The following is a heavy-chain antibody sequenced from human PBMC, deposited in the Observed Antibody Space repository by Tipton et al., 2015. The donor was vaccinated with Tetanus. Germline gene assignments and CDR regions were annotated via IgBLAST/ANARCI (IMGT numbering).Heavy chain of an antibody. J-gene: IGHJ2*01. CDR3: ARERIRLIGEVVFRFFDV. Sequence: TLSLTCTVSGDSISSFYWSWIRQPAGKGLEWIGRIYTSGSTNYNPSLKSRVTMSVDTSKRQFSLSLTSATAADTAVYYCARERIRLIGEVVFRFFDVWGRGTLVTVSS. V-gene: IGHV4-4*07. CDR1: GDSISSFY. D-gene: IGHD3-3*02. CDR2: IYTSGST.